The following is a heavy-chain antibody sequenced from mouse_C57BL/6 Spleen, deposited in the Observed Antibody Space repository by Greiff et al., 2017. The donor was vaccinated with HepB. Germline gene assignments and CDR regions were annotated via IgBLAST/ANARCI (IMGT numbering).Heavy chain of an antibody. CDR2: ISSGGSYT. J-gene: IGHJ2*01. CDR1: GFTFSSYG. D-gene: IGHD3-3*01. Sequence: EVKLEESGGDLVKPGGSLKLSCAASGFTFSSYGMSWVRQTPDKRLEWVATISSGGSYTYYPDSVKGRFTISRDNAKNTLYLQMSSLKSEDTALYYCARHGGGTGGYFDYWGQGTTLTVSS. CDR3: ARHGGGTGGYFDY. V-gene: IGHV5-6*02.